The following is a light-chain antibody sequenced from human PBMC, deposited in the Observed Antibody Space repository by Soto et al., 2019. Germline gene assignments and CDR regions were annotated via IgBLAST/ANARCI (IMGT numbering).Light chain of an antibody. V-gene: IGKV3-11*01. J-gene: IGKJ3*01. Sequence: EIVLTQSPATLSLSPGERATLSCRASQSVSSYLAWYQQKPGQAPRLLIYDASNRATGIPARFSGSGSGTDFTLTTSSLEPEDFAVYYCQQRSNWSSFGPGTKVDIK. CDR3: QQRSNWSS. CDR1: QSVSSY. CDR2: DAS.